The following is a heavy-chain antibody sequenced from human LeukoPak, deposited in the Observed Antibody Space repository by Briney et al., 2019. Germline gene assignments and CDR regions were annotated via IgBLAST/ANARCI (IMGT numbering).Heavy chain of an antibody. CDR3: ARRGAEYTTSSYGWFDP. CDR1: GYTFTGYF. J-gene: IGHJ5*02. CDR2: INPNSGGT. Sequence: ASVKVSCKSSGYTFTGYFIHWVRQAPGQGLESMGWINPNSGGTNYAQNFQGRVTMTRDTSISTTYMELTRLTSDDTAVYYCARRGAEYTTSSYGWFDPWGQGTLVTVSS. V-gene: IGHV1-2*02. D-gene: IGHD6-6*01.